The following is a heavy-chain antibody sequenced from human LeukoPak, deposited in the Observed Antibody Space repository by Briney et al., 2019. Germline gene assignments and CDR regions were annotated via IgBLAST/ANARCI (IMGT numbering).Heavy chain of an antibody. CDR1: GYSISSGYY. CDR2: IYHSGST. Sequence: SETLSLTCAVSGYSISSGYYWGWIRQPPGKGLEWIGSIYHSGSTYYNPSLKSRVTISVDTSKNQFSLKLSSATAADTAVYYCARHVRTFGALRSPFDPWGQGTLVTVSS. CDR3: ARHVRTFGALRSPFDP. D-gene: IGHD3-10*01. J-gene: IGHJ5*02. V-gene: IGHV4-38-2*01.